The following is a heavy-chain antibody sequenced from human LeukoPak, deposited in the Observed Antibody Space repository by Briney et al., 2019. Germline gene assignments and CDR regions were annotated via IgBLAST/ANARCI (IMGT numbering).Heavy chain of an antibody. CDR3: ARDEMTYYDFWSGYYKATDY. CDR2: IKQDGSEK. V-gene: IGHV3-7*01. D-gene: IGHD3-3*01. J-gene: IGHJ4*02. Sequence: GGSLRLSCAASGFTFSSYWMSWVRQAPGKGLEWVANIKQDGSEKYYVDSVKGRFTISRDNAKNSLYLQMNSLRAEDTAVYYCARDEMTYYDFWSGYYKATDYWGQGTLVTVSS. CDR1: GFTFSSYW.